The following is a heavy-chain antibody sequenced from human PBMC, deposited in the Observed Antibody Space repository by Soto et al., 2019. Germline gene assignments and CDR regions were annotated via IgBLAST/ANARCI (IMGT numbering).Heavy chain of an antibody. D-gene: IGHD2-15*01. CDR1: GGSISSSSYY. CDR2: IYYSGST. Sequence: QLQLQESGPGLVKPSETLSLTCTVSGGSISSSSYYWGWIRQPPGKGLEWIGSIYYSGSTYYNPPLKSRVTISVDTSKNQFSLKLSSVTAADTAVYYCARRVSGGSRNWFDPWGQGTLVTVSS. V-gene: IGHV4-39*01. J-gene: IGHJ5*02. CDR3: ARRVSGGSRNWFDP.